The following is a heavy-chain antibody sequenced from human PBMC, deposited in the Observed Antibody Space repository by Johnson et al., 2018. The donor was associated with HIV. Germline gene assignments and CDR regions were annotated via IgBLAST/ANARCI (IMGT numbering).Heavy chain of an antibody. CDR3: AKGRWEATKYDDAFDV. V-gene: IGHV3-30-3*01. CDR1: GFTFSSYA. CDR2: ISYDGSNK. J-gene: IGHJ3*01. D-gene: IGHD1-26*01. Sequence: QMLLVESGGGVVQPGRSLRLSCAASGFTFSSYAMHWVSQAPGKGLEWVAVISYDGSNKYYADSVKGRFTISRDNSKNTLYLQMNSLRAEDTAVYYCAKGRWEATKYDDAFDVWGQGTMVTVSS.